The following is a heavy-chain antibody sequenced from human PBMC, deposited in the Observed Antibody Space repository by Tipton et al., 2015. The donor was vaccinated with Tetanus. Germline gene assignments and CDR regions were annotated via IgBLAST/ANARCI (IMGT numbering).Heavy chain of an antibody. Sequence: QSGPEVKKAGESLKISCKGSGYSFNIYWIAWVRQMPGKGLEWMGIIYPGDSDTTYSPSFEGQVTISADKFISTAYLQWNNLKASDTAIYYCARHFGEMLYAPFRFDPWGQGTLVTVSS. D-gene: IGHD3-3*01. V-gene: IGHV5-51*01. CDR3: ARHFGEMLYAPFRFDP. J-gene: IGHJ5*02. CDR2: IYPGDSDT. CDR1: GYSFNIYW.